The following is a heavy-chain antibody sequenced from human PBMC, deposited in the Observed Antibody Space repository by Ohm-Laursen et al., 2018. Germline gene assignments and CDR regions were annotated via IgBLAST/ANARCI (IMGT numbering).Heavy chain of an antibody. J-gene: IGHJ4*02. D-gene: IGHD2-2*01. CDR1: GGTFSSYA. V-gene: IGHV1-69*01. Sequence: GSSVKVSCKASGGTFSSYAISWVRQAPGQGLEWMGGIIPIFGTANYAQKFQGRVTITADESTSTAYMKLSSLRSEDTAVYYCAAGYCSSTSCYDSFDYWGQGTLVTVSS. CDR2: IIPIFGTA. CDR3: AAGYCSSTSCYDSFDY.